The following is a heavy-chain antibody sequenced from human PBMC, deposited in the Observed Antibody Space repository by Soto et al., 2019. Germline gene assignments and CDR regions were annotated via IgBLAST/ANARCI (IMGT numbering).Heavy chain of an antibody. CDR1: GDSISITSYY. V-gene: IGHV4-39*01. D-gene: IGHD2-15*01. J-gene: IGHJ4*02. Sequence: SETLSLTCTVSGDSISITSYYWGWVRQPPGKGLEWIGSIHYSGSTHYNPSLQSRVTISGDASKKQFSLKLRSVTAADTAVYYCASTRDETLYFDYWGQGTLVNVSS. CDR3: ASTRDETLYFDY. CDR2: IHYSGST.